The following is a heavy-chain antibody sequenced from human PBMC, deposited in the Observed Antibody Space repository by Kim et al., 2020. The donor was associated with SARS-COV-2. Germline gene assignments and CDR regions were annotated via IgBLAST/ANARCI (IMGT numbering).Heavy chain of an antibody. V-gene: IGHV3-66*01. Sequence: GGSLRLSCAASGFAVSSNYMSWVRQAPGKGLEWVSVIYSGGSTYYADSVKGRFTISRDNSKNTLYLQMNSLRAEDTAVYYCARDLNTARDYWGQGTLVTVSS. CDR3: ARDLNTARDY. CDR1: GFAVSSNY. J-gene: IGHJ4*02. CDR2: IYSGGST. D-gene: IGHD5-18*01.